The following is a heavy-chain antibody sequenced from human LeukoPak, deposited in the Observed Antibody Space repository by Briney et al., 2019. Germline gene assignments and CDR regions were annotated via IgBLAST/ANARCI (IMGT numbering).Heavy chain of an antibody. V-gene: IGHV3-21*01. D-gene: IGHD3-22*01. CDR2: ISSSSSYI. CDR1: GFTFNGKW. J-gene: IGHJ4*02. Sequence: GGSLRLSCVASGFTFNGKWMSWVRQAPGKGLEWVSSISSSSSYIYYADSVKGRFTISRDNAKNSLYLQMNSLRAEDTAVYYCAREGTYYYDSSGYFDYWGQGTLVTVSS. CDR3: AREGTYYYDSSGYFDY.